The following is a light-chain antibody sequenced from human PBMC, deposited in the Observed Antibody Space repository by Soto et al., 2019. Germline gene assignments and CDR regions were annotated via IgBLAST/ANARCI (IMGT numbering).Light chain of an antibody. V-gene: IGKV3-15*01. CDR2: GAS. Sequence: DIVMTQSPSTVSVSPGERATLSCRASQGVSSNLAWYQQKPGQAPRLLIYGASTRASGIPARFSGSGSGTEITLTISSLQSEDFAVYYCQQYNNWPFTFGQGTRLEIK. CDR1: QGVSSN. CDR3: QQYNNWPFT. J-gene: IGKJ5*01.